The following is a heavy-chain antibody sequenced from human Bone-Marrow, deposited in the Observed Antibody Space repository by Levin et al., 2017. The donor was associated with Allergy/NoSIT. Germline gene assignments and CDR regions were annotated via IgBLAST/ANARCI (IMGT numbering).Heavy chain of an antibody. CDR3: ARGEYSRAEIFYY. CDR1: GGSVSSGSYY. D-gene: IGHD6-6*01. V-gene: IGHV4-61*01. CDR2: GHNSGST. J-gene: IGHJ4*02. Sequence: SQTLSLTCTVSGGSVSSGSYYWSWIRQPPGKGLEWIGYGHNSGSTKYNPSLKSRVTISVDKSKNQFSLNVSSVTAADTAVYYCARGEYSRAEIFYYWGQGTLVTVSS.